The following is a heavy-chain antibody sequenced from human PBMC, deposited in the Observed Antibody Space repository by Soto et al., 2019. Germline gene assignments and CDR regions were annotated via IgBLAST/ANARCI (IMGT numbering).Heavy chain of an antibody. D-gene: IGHD6-19*01. CDR2: GFHTGTT. CDR3: ARSAGWYAIHA. Sequence: QVQLQESGPGLVKPSGTLSLTCAVSGDSVSSPYYWGWGRQPPGKGLGWIGEGFHTGTTSYNPTLRSRVTISMDKSINQFFLDLSSVTAADTAVYYCARSAGWYAIHAWGPGTLV. V-gene: IGHV4-4*02. J-gene: IGHJ5*02. CDR1: GDSVSSPYY.